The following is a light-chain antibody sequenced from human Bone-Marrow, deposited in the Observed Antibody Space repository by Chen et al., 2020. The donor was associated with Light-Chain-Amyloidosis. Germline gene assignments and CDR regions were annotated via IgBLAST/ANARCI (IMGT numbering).Light chain of an antibody. V-gene: IGLV2-11*01. J-gene: IGLJ1*01. CDR1: SSDVGGYNY. CDR3: CSYAGSNSFV. CDR2: DVT. Sequence: QSALTQPRSVSGSPGQSVTISCTGTSSDVGGYNYVSWYQQHQGKAPKLMIYDVTKRPSGVPDRFSGSKSGNTASLTISGLQAEDEADYYCCSYAGSNSFVFGTGTKVTVL.